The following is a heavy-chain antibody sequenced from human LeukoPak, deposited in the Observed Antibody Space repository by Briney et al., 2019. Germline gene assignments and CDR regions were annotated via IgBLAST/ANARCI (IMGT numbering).Heavy chain of an antibody. CDR3: ARHPVAGSFDY. CDR1: GGSIRSSSYY. CDR2: IYYSGST. Sequence: SETLSLTFTVSGGSIRSSSYYWGWLRQPPGKGLEWIGSIYYSGSTYYNPSLKSRVTISVDTSKNQFSLKLSSVTAADTAVYYCARHPVAGSFDYWGQGTLVTVSS. D-gene: IGHD6-19*01. V-gene: IGHV4-39*01. J-gene: IGHJ4*02.